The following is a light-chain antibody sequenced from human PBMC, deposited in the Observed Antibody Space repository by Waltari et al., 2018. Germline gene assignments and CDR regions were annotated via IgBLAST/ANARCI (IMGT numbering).Light chain of an antibody. CDR3: QAWDSSTVV. Sequence: SYELTQPTSVSVSPGQTASIPCCGDKLGDYYVSWYQLKPGQSPVLVIYQDSQRPSGIPERFSGSNSGNTATLTISGTQAMDEADYYCQAWDSSTVVFGGGTKLTVL. CDR1: KLGDYY. V-gene: IGLV3-1*01. CDR2: QDS. J-gene: IGLJ2*01.